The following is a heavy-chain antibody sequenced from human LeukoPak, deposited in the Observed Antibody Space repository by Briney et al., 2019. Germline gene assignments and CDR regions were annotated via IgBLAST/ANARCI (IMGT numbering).Heavy chain of an antibody. CDR2: IRSKANSYAT. CDR3: TYSHCGGDCYPTSFDY. CDR1: GFTFSGSA. D-gene: IGHD2-21*02. V-gene: IGHV3-73*01. Sequence: GGSLRLSCAASGFTFSGSAMHWVRQASGKGLEWVGRIRSKANSYATAYAASVKGRFTISRDDSKNTAYLQMNSLKTEDTAVYYCTYSHCGGDCYPTSFDYWGQGTLVTVSS. J-gene: IGHJ4*02.